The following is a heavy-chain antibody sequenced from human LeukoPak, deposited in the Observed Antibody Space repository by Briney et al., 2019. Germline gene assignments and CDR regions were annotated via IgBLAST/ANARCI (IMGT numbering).Heavy chain of an antibody. D-gene: IGHD6-19*01. CDR1: GFTFSSYW. Sequence: GGSLRLSCAASGFTFSSYWMTWVRQAPGKGLEWVANIKQDGSEKYYVDSVKGRFTISRDNAKNSLSLHMNSLRAEDTAVYYCARGVAGNFDYWGQGTLVTVSS. J-gene: IGHJ4*02. V-gene: IGHV3-7*01. CDR2: IKQDGSEK. CDR3: ARGVAGNFDY.